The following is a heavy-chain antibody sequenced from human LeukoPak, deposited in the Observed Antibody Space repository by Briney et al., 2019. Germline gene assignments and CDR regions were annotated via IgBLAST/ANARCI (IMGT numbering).Heavy chain of an antibody. CDR2: ISGYDGNT. Sequence: GASVKVSCKASGYTFTSNGISWVRQAPGQGPEWMGWISGYDGNTKYAQKFQGRVTMTRDTSTSTAHMELRSLRFDDTAVFYCARSPLAGATRVDYWGQGTLVTVSS. CDR1: GYTFTSNG. CDR3: ARSPLAGATRVDY. J-gene: IGHJ4*02. V-gene: IGHV1-18*01. D-gene: IGHD1-26*01.